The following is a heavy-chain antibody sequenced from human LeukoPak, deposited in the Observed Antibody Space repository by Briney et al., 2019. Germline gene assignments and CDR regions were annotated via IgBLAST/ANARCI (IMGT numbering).Heavy chain of an antibody. CDR1: GFTFSSYS. CDR3: ARGVGAANY. D-gene: IGHD1-26*01. V-gene: IGHV3-48*01. Sequence: PGGSLRLSCAASGFTFSSYSMNWVRQAPGKGLEWVSYISSSSSTMYYADSVKGRFTISRDNAKNSLYLQMNSLRPEDTAVYYCARGVGAANYWGQGTLVTVSS. J-gene: IGHJ4*02. CDR2: ISSSSSTM.